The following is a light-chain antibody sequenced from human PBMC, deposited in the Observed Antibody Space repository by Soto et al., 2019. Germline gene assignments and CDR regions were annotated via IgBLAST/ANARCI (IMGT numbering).Light chain of an antibody. CDR1: QSISSW. J-gene: IGKJ1*01. CDR2: DAS. V-gene: IGKV1-5*01. CDR3: QQYNSNPWT. Sequence: DIQMTQSPYTLSASVGDRVTITCRASQSISSWLAWYQQKPGKAPKLLIYDASSLESGVPSRISGSGSGTEFTLTISSLQPDDFVTDYCQQYNSNPWTFGQGTKVEIK.